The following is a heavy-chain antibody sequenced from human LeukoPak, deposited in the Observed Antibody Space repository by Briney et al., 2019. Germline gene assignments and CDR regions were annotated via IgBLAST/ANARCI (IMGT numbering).Heavy chain of an antibody. Sequence: SETLSLTCTVSGYSISSGYYWGWIRQPPGKGLEWIGSIYHSGSTYYNPSLKSRVTISVDTSKNQFSLKLSSVTAADTSVYYCASPAMAFIDQGRYNYYYYMDVWGKGTTVTVSS. CDR2: IYHSGST. CDR3: ASPAMAFIDQGRYNYYYYMDV. J-gene: IGHJ6*03. D-gene: IGHD5-18*01. CDR1: GYSISSGYY. V-gene: IGHV4-38-2*02.